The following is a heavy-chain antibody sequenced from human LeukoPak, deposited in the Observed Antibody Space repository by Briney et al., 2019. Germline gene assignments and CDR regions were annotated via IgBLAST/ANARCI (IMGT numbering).Heavy chain of an antibody. D-gene: IGHD3-10*01. CDR1: GFTFSSNA. V-gene: IGHV3-30-3*02. CDR2: MSYDGGNT. Sequence: PGRSLRLSCAASGFTFSSNAIHWVRQAPGKGLEWVAEMSYDGGNTYYADSVKGRFTISRDNSKSTLYLQMNSLRAEDTAVYYCAKNRGSGSYRNFDSWGQGTLVTVSS. CDR3: AKNRGSGSYRNFDS. J-gene: IGHJ4*02.